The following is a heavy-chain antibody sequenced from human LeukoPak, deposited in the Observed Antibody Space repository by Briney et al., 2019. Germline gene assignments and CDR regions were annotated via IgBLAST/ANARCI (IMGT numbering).Heavy chain of an antibody. CDR3: AKPVVPAARVLSAEYFHH. CDR2: ISYDGSNK. J-gene: IGHJ1*01. Sequence: PGGSLRLSCAASGFTFSSYGMHWVRQAPGKGLEWVAVISYDGSNKYYADSVKGRFTISRDNSKNTLCLQMNSLRAEDTAVYYCAKPVVPAARVLSAEYFHHWGQGTLVTVSS. V-gene: IGHV3-30*18. CDR1: GFTFSSYG. D-gene: IGHD2-2*01.